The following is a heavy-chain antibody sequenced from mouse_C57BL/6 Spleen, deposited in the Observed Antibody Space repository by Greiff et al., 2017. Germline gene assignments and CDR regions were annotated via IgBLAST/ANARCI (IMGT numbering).Heavy chain of an antibody. D-gene: IGHD1-1*01. CDR1: GYTFTSYW. CDR2: IDPSDSYT. V-gene: IGHV1-69*01. Sequence: QVQLQQPGAELVMPGASVKLSCKASGYTFTSYWMHWVKQRPGQGLEWIGEIDPSDSYTNYNQKFKGKSTLTVDKSSSTAYMQLSSLTSEDSAVYYCARTTVVRDWYFDVWGTGTTVTVSS. J-gene: IGHJ1*03. CDR3: ARTTVVRDWYFDV.